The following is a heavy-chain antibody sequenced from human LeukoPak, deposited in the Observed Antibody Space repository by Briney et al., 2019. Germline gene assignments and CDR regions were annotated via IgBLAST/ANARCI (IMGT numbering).Heavy chain of an antibody. CDR3: ARHYYDRSDSYSFDY. J-gene: IGHJ4*02. V-gene: IGHV4-59*08. D-gene: IGHD3-22*01. CDR1: SGSISGYY. CDR2: IFSSGST. Sequence: SETLSLTCTVSSGSISGYYWSWIRQPPGKGLEWIGYIFSSGSTNYNPSLKSRVTISEDTSVNQFSLKLSSVTAADTAVYYCARHYYDRSDSYSFDYWGQGTLVTVSS.